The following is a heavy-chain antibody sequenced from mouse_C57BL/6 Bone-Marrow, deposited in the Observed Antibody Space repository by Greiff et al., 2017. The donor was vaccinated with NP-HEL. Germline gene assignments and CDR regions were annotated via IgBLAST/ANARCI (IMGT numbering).Heavy chain of an antibody. V-gene: IGHV5-6*01. D-gene: IGHD1-1*01. J-gene: IGHJ3*01. CDR2: ISSGGSNT. CDR3: ARPYYGSSYGFAY. Sequence: EVMLVESGGDLVKPGGSLKLSCAASGFTFSSYGMSWVRQTPDKRLEWVATISSGGSNTYYPDSVKGRFTISRDNAKNTLYLQMSSLKSEDTATYYCARPYYGSSYGFAYWGQGTMVTVSA. CDR1: GFTFSSYG.